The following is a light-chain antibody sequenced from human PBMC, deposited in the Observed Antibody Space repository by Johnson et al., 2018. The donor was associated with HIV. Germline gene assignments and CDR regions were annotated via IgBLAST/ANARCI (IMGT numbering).Light chain of an antibody. V-gene: IGLV1-51*01. J-gene: IGLJ1*01. CDR1: SSNIGNNY. Sequence: VLTQPPSVSAAPGQKVTISCSGSSSNIGNNYVSWYQQLPGTAPKLLIYDNNKRPSGIPDRFSGSKSGPSATLAIPGLQTWDEAAYYCETWDNSLNVGHVFGTGTKVTVL. CDR3: ETWDNSLNVGHV. CDR2: DNN.